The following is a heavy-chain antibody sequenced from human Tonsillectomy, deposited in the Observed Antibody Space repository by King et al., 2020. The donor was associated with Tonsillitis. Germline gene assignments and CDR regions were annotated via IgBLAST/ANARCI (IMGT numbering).Heavy chain of an antibody. CDR1: GYTFTSYV. D-gene: IGHD3-22*01. CDR2: ISGYNGNT. CDR3: ARDALSFMRVLSDAYYYMDV. V-gene: IGHV1-18*01. Sequence: QLVQSGAEVKKPGASVKVSCKASGYTFTSYVIIWVRQAPGQGLEWMGWISGYNGNTNYAQKFQGRVTMTTDTSTGTAYMELRSLRSDDTAVYFCARDALSFMRVLSDAYYYMDVWGKGTTVTVSS. J-gene: IGHJ6*03.